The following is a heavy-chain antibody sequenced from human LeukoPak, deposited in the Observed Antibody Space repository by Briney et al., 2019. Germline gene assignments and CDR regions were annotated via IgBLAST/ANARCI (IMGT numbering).Heavy chain of an antibody. CDR2: IYDSGST. J-gene: IGHJ6*02. CDR1: GSSISSYY. CDR3: ARGGSGYDSFYYYGMDV. Sequence: SETLSLTCTVSGSSISSYYWSWIRQPPGKGLEWIGYIYDSGSTNYNPSLKSRVTLSVDTSKNQFSLKLSSVTAADTAVYYCARGGSGYDSFYYYGMDVWGQGTTVTVSS. V-gene: IGHV4-59*01. D-gene: IGHD5-12*01.